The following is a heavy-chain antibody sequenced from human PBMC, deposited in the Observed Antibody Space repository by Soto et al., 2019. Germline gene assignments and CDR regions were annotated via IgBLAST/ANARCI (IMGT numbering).Heavy chain of an antibody. CDR2: LYNSGSAA. CDR3: AIVGTGAAGTIVDY. J-gene: IGHJ4*02. D-gene: IGHD6-13*01. Sequence: ASETLSLTCTVSGASVSSASYLWAWIRQSPGKGLECIGYLYNSGSAAKYTPALQSRVTISIDTSENQVSLRLSSVTAADTAVYYCAIVGTGAAGTIVDYWGQGILVIVSS. CDR1: GASVSSASYL. V-gene: IGHV4-61*01.